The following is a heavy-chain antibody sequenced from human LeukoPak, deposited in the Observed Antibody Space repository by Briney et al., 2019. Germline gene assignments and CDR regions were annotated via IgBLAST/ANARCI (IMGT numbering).Heavy chain of an antibody. V-gene: IGHV3-20*04. CDR2: LNWNGGST. CDR3: ARLRRYDFWSGFEY. J-gene: IGHJ4*02. D-gene: IGHD3-3*01. Sequence: PGGSLRLSCAASGFTFDDYGMSWVRQAPGKGLEWVSGLNWNGGSTGYADSVKGRFTISRDNAKNSLYLQMNSLRAEDTALYYCARLRRYDFWSGFEYWGQGTLVTVSS. CDR1: GFTFDDYG.